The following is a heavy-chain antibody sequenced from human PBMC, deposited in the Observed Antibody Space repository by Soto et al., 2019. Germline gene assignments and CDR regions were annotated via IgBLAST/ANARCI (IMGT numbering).Heavy chain of an antibody. CDR1: GDSISSFY. J-gene: IGHJ4*01. Sequence: SETLSLTCTVSGDSISSFYWSWIRQPPGKGLEWIGYIYYSGNTNYNPSLKSRVLISVDRSKKQFSLKLTSVTTADTAVYYCARHVEGIGWESHFDFWGQGTLVTVSS. CDR3: ARHVEGIGWESHFDF. V-gene: IGHV4-59*08. D-gene: IGHD1-26*01. CDR2: IYYSGNT.